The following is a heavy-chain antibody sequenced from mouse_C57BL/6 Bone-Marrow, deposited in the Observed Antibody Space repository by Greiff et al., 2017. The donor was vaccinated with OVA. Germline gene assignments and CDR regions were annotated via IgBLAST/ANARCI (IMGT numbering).Heavy chain of an antibody. CDR2: IDPSDGYT. D-gene: IGHD2-1*01. J-gene: IGHJ3*01. V-gene: IGHV1-50*01. Sequence: QVQLQQPGAELVKPGASVKLSCKASGYTFTSYWMQWVKQRPGQGLEWIGEIDPSDGYTNYNQKFKGKATLTVDTSSSTAYMQLSSLTSEDSAVNYWARGVYYDNSAGFAYWGQGTLVTVSA. CDR1: GYTFTSYW. CDR3: ARGVYYDNSAGFAY.